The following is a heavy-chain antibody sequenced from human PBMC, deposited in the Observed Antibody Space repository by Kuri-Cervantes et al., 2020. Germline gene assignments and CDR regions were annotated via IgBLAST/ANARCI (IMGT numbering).Heavy chain of an antibody. V-gene: IGHV3-23*01. J-gene: IGHJ4*02. CDR1: GFTFSSYA. Sequence: GGSLRLSCAASGFTFSSYAMSWVRQAPGKGLEWVSTISGSGGSTYYADSVKGLFTISRDNSKNTLYLQMNSLRAEDTAIYFCSRPRLGSGYDWGYWGQGNLVTVSS. CDR3: SRPRLGSGYDWGY. D-gene: IGHD5-12*01. CDR2: ISGSGGST.